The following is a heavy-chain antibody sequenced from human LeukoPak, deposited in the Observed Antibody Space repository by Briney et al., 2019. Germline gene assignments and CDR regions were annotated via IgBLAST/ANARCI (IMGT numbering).Heavy chain of an antibody. V-gene: IGHV1-46*01. CDR3: ATDDGSGSPPLY. CDR2: INPSGGST. D-gene: IGHD3-10*01. Sequence: GASVKVSCKASGYTFTSYYMHWVRQAPGQGLEWMGIINPSGGSTSYAQKFQGRVTMTEDTSTDTAYMELSSLRSEDTAVYYCATDDGSGSPPLYWGQGTLVTVSS. J-gene: IGHJ4*02. CDR1: GYTFTSYY.